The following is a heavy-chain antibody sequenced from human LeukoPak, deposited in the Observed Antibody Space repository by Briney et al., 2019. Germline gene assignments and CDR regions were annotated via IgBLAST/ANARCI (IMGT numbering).Heavy chain of an antibody. J-gene: IGHJ4*02. Sequence: SETLSLTCAVYGGSFSGYYWSWIRQPPGKGLEWIGEINHSGSTNYNPSLKSRVTISVDTSKNQFSLKLSSVTAADTAVYYCAREVLYGGNNDYWGQGTLVTVSS. V-gene: IGHV4-34*01. D-gene: IGHD2-15*01. CDR2: INHSGST. CDR3: AREVLYGGNNDY. CDR1: GGSFSGYY.